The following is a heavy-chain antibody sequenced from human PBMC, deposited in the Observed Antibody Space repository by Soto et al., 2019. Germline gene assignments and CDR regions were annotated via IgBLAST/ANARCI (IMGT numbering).Heavy chain of an antibody. Sequence: ASVKVSCKASGYTFTSYGISWVRQAPGQGLEWMGWISAYNGNTNYAQKLQGRVTMTTDTSTSTAYMELRSLRSDDTAVYYCARTVEYSYGYYYYYGMDVWGQGTTVTAAS. J-gene: IGHJ6*02. V-gene: IGHV1-18*01. CDR1: GYTFTSYG. CDR3: ARTVEYSYGYYYYYGMDV. D-gene: IGHD5-18*01. CDR2: ISAYNGNT.